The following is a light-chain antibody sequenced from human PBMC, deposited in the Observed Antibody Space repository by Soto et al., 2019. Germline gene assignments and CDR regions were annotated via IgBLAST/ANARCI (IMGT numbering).Light chain of an antibody. V-gene: IGLV1-44*01. J-gene: IGLJ2*01. CDR3: ATWDDSLTGRV. CDR2: SND. Sequence: QSVLTQPPSASGTPGQRVTISCSGSSSNIGSNTVNWYQQLPGTAPKLLIYSNDQRPSGVPDRFSGSKSGTSASLAISGLQSEDEADYYCATWDDSLTGRVFGGGTKLTFL. CDR1: SSNIGSNT.